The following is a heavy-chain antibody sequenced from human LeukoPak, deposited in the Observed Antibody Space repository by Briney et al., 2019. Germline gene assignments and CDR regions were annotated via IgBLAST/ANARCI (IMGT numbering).Heavy chain of an antibody. J-gene: IGHJ4*02. CDR3: AKDLPDSSGYYDY. D-gene: IGHD3-22*01. CDR1: GFTFSSYA. Sequence: GGSLRLSCAASGFTFSSYAMSSVRQAPGKGLEWVSAISGSGGSTYYADSVKGRFTISRDNAKNTLYLQMNSLRAEDTAVYYCAKDLPDSSGYYDYWGQGTLVTVSS. V-gene: IGHV3-23*01. CDR2: ISGSGGST.